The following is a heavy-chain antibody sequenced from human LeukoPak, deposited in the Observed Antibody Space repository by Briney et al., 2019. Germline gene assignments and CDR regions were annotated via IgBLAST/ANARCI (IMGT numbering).Heavy chain of an antibody. V-gene: IGHV4-39*07. Sequence: SETLSLTCTVSGGSISSSSYYWGWLRQPPGKGLEWIGSIYYSGSTYYNPSLKSRVTISVDTSKNQFSLRLSSVTAADTAVYYCARDIAAYSNRFDPWGQGTLVTVSS. CDR2: IYYSGST. J-gene: IGHJ5*02. D-gene: IGHD4-11*01. CDR1: GGSISSSSYY. CDR3: ARDIAAYSNRFDP.